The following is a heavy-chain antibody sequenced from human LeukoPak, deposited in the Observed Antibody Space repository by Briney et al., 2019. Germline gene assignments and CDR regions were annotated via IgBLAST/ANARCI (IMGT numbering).Heavy chain of an antibody. D-gene: IGHD2-2*01. CDR2: ISSRSSTI. CDR1: GFTFSNYT. J-gene: IGHJ3*01. V-gene: IGHV3-48*01. CDR3: AREGYCNITSCPRGAIDL. Sequence: SGGSLRLSCTASGFTFSNYTINWVRQAPGKGLEWVSYISSRSSTIYYSDSVKGRFTISRENAKNSLYLQMNSLRAEDTAIYYCAREGYCNITSCPRGAIDLWGQGTEVTVSS.